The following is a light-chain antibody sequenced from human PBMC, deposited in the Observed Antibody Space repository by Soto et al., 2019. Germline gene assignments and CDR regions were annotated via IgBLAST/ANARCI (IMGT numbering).Light chain of an antibody. CDR3: QQYNSYRA. CDR1: QSIDTW. J-gene: IGKJ1*01. Sequence: DIQMTQSPATLSSSVGDRVTLTCRASQSIDTWLAWHQQKPGQVPNLLISKASSLESGVPSRFSGSGSGTEFTLTISSLQPDDSATYYCQQYNSYRAFGQGTKVDIK. CDR2: KAS. V-gene: IGKV1-5*03.